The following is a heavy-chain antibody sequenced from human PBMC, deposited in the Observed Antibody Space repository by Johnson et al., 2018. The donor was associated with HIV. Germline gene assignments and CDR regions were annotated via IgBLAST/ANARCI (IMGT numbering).Heavy chain of an antibody. J-gene: IGHJ3*02. D-gene: IGHD6-13*01. V-gene: IGHV3-30-3*01. CDR3: ASSLSSSSHDAFDM. CDR2: IPYDGTNK. Sequence: VQLVESGGGVVQPGGSLRLSCAVSGFTFSSYAMHWVRQAPGKGLEWVAVIPYDGTNKYYADSVKGRFTISRDNSKNTLYLQMSSRIADDTAVYYCASSLSSSSHDAFDMWGQGTMVTVSS. CDR1: GFTFSSYA.